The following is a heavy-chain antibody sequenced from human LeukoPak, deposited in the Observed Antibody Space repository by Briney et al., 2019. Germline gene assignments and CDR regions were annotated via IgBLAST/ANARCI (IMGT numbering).Heavy chain of an antibody. V-gene: IGHV4-34*01. J-gene: IGHJ4*02. CDR1: GGSFSGYF. D-gene: IGHD5-12*01. CDR2: VNHSGNT. CDR3: ARGGYDLNFDY. Sequence: PSETLSLTCAASGGSFSGYFWNWIRQPPGKGLEWIGEVNHSGNTNYNQSLKSRVTISIDTSKNHFYLKLSSVTAADTAVYFCARGGYDLNFDYWGQGALVTVSS.